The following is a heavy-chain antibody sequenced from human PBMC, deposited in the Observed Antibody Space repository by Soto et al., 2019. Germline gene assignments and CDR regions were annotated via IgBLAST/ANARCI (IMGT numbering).Heavy chain of an antibody. CDR3: ARGINIVVVPAAPMDV. V-gene: IGHV1-69*13. Sequence: SVKVSCKASGYTFTSYGISWVRQAPGQGLEWMGGIIPIFGTANYAQKFQGRVTITADESTSTAYMELSSLRSEDTAVYYCARGINIVVVPAAPMDVWGQGTTVTVSS. CDR2: IIPIFGTA. D-gene: IGHD2-2*01. J-gene: IGHJ6*02. CDR1: GYTFTSYG.